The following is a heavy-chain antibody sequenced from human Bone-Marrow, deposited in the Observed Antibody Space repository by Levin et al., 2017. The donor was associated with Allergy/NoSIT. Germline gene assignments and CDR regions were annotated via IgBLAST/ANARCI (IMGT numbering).Heavy chain of an antibody. Sequence: GGSLRLSCRASGYTFTGYYIHWVRQAPGQGLEWMGWINPDSGGTNYAQKFQGRITLTSETSTDTAFMEVTSLRPDDTAVYFCARMLTGTWEWFDPWGQGTLVTISS. V-gene: IGHV1-2*02. CDR2: INPDSGGT. D-gene: IGHD1-7*01. CDR1: GYTFTGYY. CDR3: ARMLTGTWEWFDP. J-gene: IGHJ5*02.